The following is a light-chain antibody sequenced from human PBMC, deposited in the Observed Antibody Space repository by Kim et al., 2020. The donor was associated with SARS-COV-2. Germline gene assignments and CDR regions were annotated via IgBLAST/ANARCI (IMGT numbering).Light chain of an antibody. CDR3: QLSDTTPA. CDR1: QSISTF. V-gene: IGKV1-39*01. J-gene: IGKJ4*01. Sequence: DIQMTQSPSYLSASVGDRVTITCRTSQSISTFLNWYQHKPGKAPKLLIYAASNLESGVPSRFRGSGSGTDFTLTIDSLQPEDFATYYCQLSDTTPAFGGGTKLEI. CDR2: AAS.